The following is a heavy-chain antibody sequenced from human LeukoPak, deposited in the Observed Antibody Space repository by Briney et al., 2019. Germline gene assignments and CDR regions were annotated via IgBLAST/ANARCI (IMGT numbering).Heavy chain of an antibody. CDR2: IYYSGST. J-gene: IGHJ4*02. CDR1: GGSISSYY. V-gene: IGHV4-59*12. CDR3: AREPQIAAAGYYYFDY. D-gene: IGHD6-13*01. Sequence: PSETLSLTCTVSGGSISSYYWSWIRQPPGKGLEWIGYIYYSGSTNYNPSLKSRVTISVDTSKNQFSLKLSSVTAADTAVYYCAREPQIAAAGYYYFDYWGRGTLVTVSS.